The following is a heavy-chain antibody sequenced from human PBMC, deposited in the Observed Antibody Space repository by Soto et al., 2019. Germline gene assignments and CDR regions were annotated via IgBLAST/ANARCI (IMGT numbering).Heavy chain of an antibody. D-gene: IGHD3-10*01. V-gene: IGHV4-59*01. CDR3: ARDGRGYGAFDI. CDR2: IYYSGST. Sequence: SETLSLTCTVSGGSISSYYWSWIRQPPGKGPEWIGYIYYSGSTNYNPSLKSRVTISVDTSKNQFSLKLSSVTAADTAVYYCARDGRGYGAFDIWGQGTMVTVSS. J-gene: IGHJ3*02. CDR1: GGSISSYY.